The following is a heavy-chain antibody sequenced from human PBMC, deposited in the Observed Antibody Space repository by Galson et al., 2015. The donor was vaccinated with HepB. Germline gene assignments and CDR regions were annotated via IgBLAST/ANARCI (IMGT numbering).Heavy chain of an antibody. CDR1: GFTFSSYA. D-gene: IGHD1-26*01. J-gene: IGHJ4*02. Sequence: SLRLSCAASGFTFSSYAMSWVRQAPGKGLEWVSAISGSGGSTYYADSVKGRFTISRDNSKNTLYLQMNSLRAEDTAVYYCAKDPAGSGSYMLQYYFDYWGQGTLVTVSS. CDR2: ISGSGGST. CDR3: AKDPAGSGSYMLQYYFDY. V-gene: IGHV3-23*01.